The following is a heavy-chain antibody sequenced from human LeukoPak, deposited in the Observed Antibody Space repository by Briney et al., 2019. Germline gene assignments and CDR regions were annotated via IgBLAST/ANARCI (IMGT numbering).Heavy chain of an antibody. V-gene: IGHV3-30*18. D-gene: IGHD6-13*01. Sequence: GGSLRLSCAAAGFTFSSYGMHWVRQAPGKGLEWVAVISDDGSNKYYADSVKGRFTISRDNSKSTLYLQMNSLRAEDTAVYYCAKDIYSSSWPYYYYYGMDVWGQGTTVTVSS. J-gene: IGHJ6*02. CDR2: ISDDGSNK. CDR1: GFTFSSYG. CDR3: AKDIYSSSWPYYYYYGMDV.